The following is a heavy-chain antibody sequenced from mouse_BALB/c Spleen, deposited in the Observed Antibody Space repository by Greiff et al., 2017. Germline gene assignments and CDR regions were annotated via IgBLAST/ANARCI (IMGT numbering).Heavy chain of an antibody. CDR1: GFNIKDTY. J-gene: IGHJ3*01. V-gene: IGHV14-3*02. Sequence: VQLQQSGAELVKPGASVKLSCTASGFNIKDTYMHWVKQRPEQGLEWIGRLDPAIGNTKYDPKFQGKATITADTSSNTAYLQLSSLTSEDTAVYYCARPYYDYAWFAYWGQGTLVTVSA. CDR2: LDPAIGNT. D-gene: IGHD2-4*01. CDR3: ARPYYDYAWFAY.